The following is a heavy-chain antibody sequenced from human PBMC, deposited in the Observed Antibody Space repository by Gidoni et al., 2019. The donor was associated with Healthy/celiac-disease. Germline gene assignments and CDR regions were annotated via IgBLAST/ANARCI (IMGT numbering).Heavy chain of an antibody. D-gene: IGHD2-2*01. Sequence: TCAVYGGSFSGYYWSWIRQPPGKGLEWIGEINHSGSTNYNPSLKSRVTISVDTSKNQFSLKLSSVTAADTAVYYCARLKVVVVVPAAKVYYYGMDVWGQGTTVTVSS. J-gene: IGHJ6*02. CDR3: ARLKVVVVVPAAKVYYYGMDV. CDR2: INHSGST. CDR1: GGSFSGYY. V-gene: IGHV4-34*01.